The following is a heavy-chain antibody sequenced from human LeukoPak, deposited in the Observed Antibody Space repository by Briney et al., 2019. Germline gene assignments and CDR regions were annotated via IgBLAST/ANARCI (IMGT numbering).Heavy chain of an antibody. V-gene: IGHV1-18*01. J-gene: IGHJ4*02. Sequence: KLQGRVTMTTDTSTSTAYMELGSLRSDDTAVYYCARSYCSGGSCYSEFDYWGQGTLVTVSS. D-gene: IGHD2-15*01. CDR3: ARSYCSGGSCYSEFDY.